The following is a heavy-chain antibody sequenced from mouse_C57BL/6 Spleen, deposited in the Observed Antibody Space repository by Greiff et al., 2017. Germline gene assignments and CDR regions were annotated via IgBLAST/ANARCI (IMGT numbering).Heavy chain of an antibody. CDR2: ISYDGSN. CDR3: ASGGND. CDR1: GYSITSGYY. Sequence: EVQVVESGPGLVKPSQSLSLTCSVTGYSITSGYYWNWIRQFPGNKLEWMGYISYDGSNNYNPSLKNRISITRDTSKNQFFLKLNSVTTEYTATYYWASGGNDWGQGTTRTVSS. V-gene: IGHV3-6*01. J-gene: IGHJ2*01.